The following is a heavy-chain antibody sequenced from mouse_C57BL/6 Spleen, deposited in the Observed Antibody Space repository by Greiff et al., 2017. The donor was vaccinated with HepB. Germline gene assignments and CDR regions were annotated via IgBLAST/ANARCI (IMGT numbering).Heavy chain of an antibody. CDR2: IDPSDSYT. CDR1: GYTFTSYW. V-gene: IGHV1-69*01. D-gene: IGHD2-2*01. Sequence: QVQLKQPGAELVMPGASVKLSCKASGYTFTSYWMHWVKQRPGQGLEWIGEIDPSDSYTNYNQKFKGKSTLTVDKSSSTAYMQLSSLTSEDSAVYYCVTGDGYDFLYWGQGTTLTVSS. J-gene: IGHJ2*01. CDR3: VTGDGYDFLY.